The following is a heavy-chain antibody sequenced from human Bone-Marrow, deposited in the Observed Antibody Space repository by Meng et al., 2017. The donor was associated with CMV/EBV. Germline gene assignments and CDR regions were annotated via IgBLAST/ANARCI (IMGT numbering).Heavy chain of an antibody. CDR1: GGSISSYY. D-gene: IGHD1-26*01. V-gene: IGHV4-59*01. CDR3: EIFHSGSYWGSFDY. Sequence: SETLSLTCTVSGGSISSYYWSWIRQPPGKGLEWIGYVYYSGSTNYNPSLKSRVTISVDTSKNQFSLKLSSVTAADTAVYYCEIFHSGSYWGSFDYWGQGTLVTVSS. J-gene: IGHJ4*02. CDR2: VYYSGST.